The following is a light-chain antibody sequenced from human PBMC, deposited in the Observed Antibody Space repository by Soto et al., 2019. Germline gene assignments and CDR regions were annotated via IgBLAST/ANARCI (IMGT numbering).Light chain of an antibody. Sequence: DIHMTQSPSSVSASVGDRVTITCRASQGISNWLAWFQQKPGKAPKLPIYTASRLQSGVPSRFSGSGSGTDFTLTISSLQPEDFATYYCQQSNSFPLTFGQGTKVDIK. CDR1: QGISNW. CDR3: QQSNSFPLT. V-gene: IGKV1-12*01. J-gene: IGKJ1*01. CDR2: TAS.